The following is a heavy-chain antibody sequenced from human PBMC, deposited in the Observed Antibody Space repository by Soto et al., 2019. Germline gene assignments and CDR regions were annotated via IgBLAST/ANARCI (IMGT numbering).Heavy chain of an antibody. CDR2: IWYDGSNK. D-gene: IGHD3-22*01. V-gene: IGHV3-33*01. CDR3: ARDVHITMIEGGFHYGMDV. CDR1: GFTFSSYG. J-gene: IGHJ6*02. Sequence: QVQLVESGGGVVQPGRSLRLSCAASGFTFSSYGMHWVRQAPGKGLEWVAVIWYDGSNKYYADSVKGRFTISRDNSKNTLYLQMNSLRAEDTAVYYWARDVHITMIEGGFHYGMDVWGQGTTVTVSS.